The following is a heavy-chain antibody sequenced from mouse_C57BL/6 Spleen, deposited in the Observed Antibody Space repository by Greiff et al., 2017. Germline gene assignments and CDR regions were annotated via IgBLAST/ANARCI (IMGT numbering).Heavy chain of an antibody. J-gene: IGHJ2*01. V-gene: IGHV1-19*01. CDR1: GYTFTDYY. D-gene: IGHD4-1*01. CDR2: INPYNGGT. CDR3: ARGTNWDFDY. Sequence: VQLQQSGPVLVKPGASVKMSCKASGYTFTDYYMNWVKQSHGKSLEWIGVINPYNGGTSYNQKFKGKDTLTVDKSSSTAYMELNSLTSEDSAVYYCARGTNWDFDYWGQGTTLTVSS.